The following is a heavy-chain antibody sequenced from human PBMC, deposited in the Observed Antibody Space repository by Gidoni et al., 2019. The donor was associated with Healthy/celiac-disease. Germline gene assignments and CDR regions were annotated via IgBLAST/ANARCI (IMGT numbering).Heavy chain of an antibody. Sequence: EVQLVESGGGLVKPGGSLRLSCAASGFTFSSYSMNWVRQAPGKGLEWVSSISSSSSYIYYADSVKGRFTISRDNAKNSLYLQMNSLRAEDTAVYYCARGGFGSINAFDIWGQGTMVTVSS. J-gene: IGHJ3*02. V-gene: IGHV3-21*01. CDR3: ARGGFGSINAFDI. D-gene: IGHD3-10*01. CDR1: GFTFSSYS. CDR2: ISSSSSYI.